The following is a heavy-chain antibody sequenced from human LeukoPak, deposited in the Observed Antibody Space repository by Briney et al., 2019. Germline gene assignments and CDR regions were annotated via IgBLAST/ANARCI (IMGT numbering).Heavy chain of an antibody. CDR1: GYSFTSYW. CDR2: IYPGDSDT. J-gene: IGHJ4*02. CDR3: ARSYDILTPGDDY. V-gene: IGHV5-51*01. D-gene: IGHD3-9*01. Sequence: GESLKISCKGSGYSFTSYWTGWVRQMPGKGLEWMGIIYPGDSDTRYSPSFQGQVTISADKSISTAYLQWSSLKASDTAMYYCARSYDILTPGDDYWGQGTLVTVSS.